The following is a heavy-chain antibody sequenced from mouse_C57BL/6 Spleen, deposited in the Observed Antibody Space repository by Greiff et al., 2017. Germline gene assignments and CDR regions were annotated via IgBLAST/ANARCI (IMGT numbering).Heavy chain of an antibody. J-gene: IGHJ4*01. CDR1: GYSFTDYN. D-gene: IGHD1-2*01. Sequence: VQLQQSGPELVQPGASVKISCKASGYSFTDYNMNWVKQSNGKSLEWIGVINPNYGTTSYNQKFKGKATLTVDQSSSTAYMQLNSLTSEDSAVYYCARRREYGDPHAMDYWGQGTSVTVSS. CDR3: ARRREYGDPHAMDY. CDR2: INPNYGTT. V-gene: IGHV1-39*01.